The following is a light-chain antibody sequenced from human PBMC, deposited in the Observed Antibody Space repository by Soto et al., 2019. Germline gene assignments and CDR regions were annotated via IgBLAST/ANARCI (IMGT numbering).Light chain of an antibody. CDR3: QQYNSYSRT. J-gene: IGKJ1*01. V-gene: IGKV1-5*02. CDR2: DAS. Sequence: DIQMTQSPSTLSESVGDRVTIICRASQSISSWLAWYQQKPGKAPKLLIYDASSLESGVPSRFSGSGSGTEFTLTISSLQPDDFATYYCQQYNSYSRTFGQGTKVEIK. CDR1: QSISSW.